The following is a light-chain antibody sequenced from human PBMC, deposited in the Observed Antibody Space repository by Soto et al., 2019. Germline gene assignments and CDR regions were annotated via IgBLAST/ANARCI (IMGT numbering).Light chain of an antibody. CDR3: ATWDDSLSGVV. CDR2: SND. V-gene: IGLV1-47*02. J-gene: IGLJ2*01. Sequence: QSVLTQPPSASGTPGQRVTISCSGSSSNIETNDIFWHQQLPGSAPKLLIYSNDQRPSGVPDRFSASKSGTSASLAISGLRSEDEAESFCATWDDSLSGVVFGGGTKRTVL. CDR1: SSNIETND.